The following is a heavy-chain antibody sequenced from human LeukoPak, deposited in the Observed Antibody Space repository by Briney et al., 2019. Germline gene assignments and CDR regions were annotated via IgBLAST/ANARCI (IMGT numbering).Heavy chain of an antibody. CDR3: AKVVQMSIMWDGFDV. J-gene: IGHJ3*01. Sequence: GESLRLSCAGSGFTFNDYAMNWVRQAPGKGLEWVPGISVSGADTNYAASVRGRFIVSRDRSRNTLFLQMNRLRPDDTAIYYCAKVVQMSIMWDGFDVWGQGTMVTVSS. D-gene: IGHD5-24*01. CDR2: ISVSGADT. V-gene: IGHV3-23*01. CDR1: GFTFNDYA.